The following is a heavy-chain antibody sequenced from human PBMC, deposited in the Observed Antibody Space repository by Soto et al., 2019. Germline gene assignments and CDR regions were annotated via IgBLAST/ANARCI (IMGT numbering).Heavy chain of an antibody. CDR2: ISGSSGMI. CDR3: ARDDSYSSYFDS. D-gene: IGHD6-6*01. Sequence: PGGSLRLSCAACGFTFSSYSMNWLRQAPGRGLEWISYISGSSGMIFYADSVKGRFTISRDNAKNSLYLQMNSLRAEDTAVYFCARDDSYSSYFDSWGQGSLVTVSS. CDR1: GFTFSSYS. V-gene: IGHV3-48*01. J-gene: IGHJ4*02.